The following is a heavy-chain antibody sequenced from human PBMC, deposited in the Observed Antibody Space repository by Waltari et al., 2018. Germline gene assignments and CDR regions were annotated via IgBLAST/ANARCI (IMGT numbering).Heavy chain of an antibody. CDR3: ARGDNVGNPDWYFAY. V-gene: IGHV4-30-2*01. CDR1: GASINSDNYS. CDR2: IYHSGRV. Sequence: QLQLQESGSGLVKPSQTLSLTCAVSGASINSDNYSWSWIRQPPGKGLEWIGFIYHSGRVYDNPSLKSRVTISVDRSKNQFSLKLTSVTAADTAVYYCARGDNVGNPDWYFAYWGRGTLVTVSS. J-gene: IGHJ4*02. D-gene: IGHD3-16*01.